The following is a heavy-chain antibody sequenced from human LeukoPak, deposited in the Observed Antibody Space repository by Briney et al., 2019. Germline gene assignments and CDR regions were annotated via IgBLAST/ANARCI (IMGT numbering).Heavy chain of an antibody. Sequence: GGSLRLSCAASGFSVSSNYMSWVRQALGKGLEWVSIIYSGGSTYYADSVKDRFTISRDNSKNTLFLQMNSLRAEDTAVYYCASGGSRQVSDYWGQGTLVTVSS. CDR3: ASGGSRQVSDY. D-gene: IGHD2-15*01. CDR2: IYSGGST. CDR1: GFSVSSNY. V-gene: IGHV3-66*01. J-gene: IGHJ4*02.